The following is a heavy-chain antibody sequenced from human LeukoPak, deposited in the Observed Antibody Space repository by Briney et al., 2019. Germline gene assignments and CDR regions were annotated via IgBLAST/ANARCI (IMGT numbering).Heavy chain of an antibody. CDR1: GGTFTNYA. Sequence: ASVKVSCKASGGTFTNYAFSWVRQAPGQGLEWMGGIIPFLGTANYAPKFQGRVTITAHESTSTAYMDLSGLRSEDTAVYYCAKSGEDYGSGLRFYYYYMDVWGKGTTVTISS. V-gene: IGHV1-69*13. CDR2: IIPFLGTA. D-gene: IGHD3-10*01. J-gene: IGHJ6*03. CDR3: AKSGEDYGSGLRFYYYYMDV.